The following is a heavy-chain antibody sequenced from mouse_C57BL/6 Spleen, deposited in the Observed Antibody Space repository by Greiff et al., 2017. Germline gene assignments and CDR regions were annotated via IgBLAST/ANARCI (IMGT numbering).Heavy chain of an antibody. V-gene: IGHV1-80*01. CDR2: IYPGDGDT. CDR1: GYAFSSYW. D-gene: IGHD4-1*01. Sequence: QVHVKQSGAELVKPGASVKISCKASGYAFSSYWMNWVKQRPGKGLEWIGQIYPGDGDTNYNGKFKGKATLTADKSSSTAYMQLSSLTSEDSAVYFCARSTDWAWFAYWGQGTLVTVSA. CDR3: ARSTDWAWFAY. J-gene: IGHJ3*01.